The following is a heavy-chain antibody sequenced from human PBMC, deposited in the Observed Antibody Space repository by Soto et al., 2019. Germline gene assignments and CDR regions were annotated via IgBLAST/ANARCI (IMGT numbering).Heavy chain of an antibody. D-gene: IGHD4-17*01. CDR1: GFTCSSYG. J-gene: IGHJ3*01. Sequence: EGQLLQSGGGLVQPGESLRLSCAASGFTCSSYGLSWVRQAPGKGLEWVSSISIRGEYRYYADSVKGRFTISRDNSKNTLYLQMSSLTAEDTALYFCANHGGFDFWGQGTMVAVSS. CDR3: ANHGGFDF. V-gene: IGHV3-23*01. CDR2: ISIRGEYR.